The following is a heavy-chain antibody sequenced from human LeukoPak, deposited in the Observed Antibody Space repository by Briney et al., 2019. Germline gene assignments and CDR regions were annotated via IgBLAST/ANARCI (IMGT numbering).Heavy chain of an antibody. CDR2: IYPGDSDT. CDR1: GYKFSDYY. CDR3: ASPRGNPWAFDI. D-gene: IGHD1-26*01. Sequence: PGESLKISCKTSGYKFSDYYIGWVRQRPGKGLEWMGIIYPGDSDTRYSPSFQGQVTISADKSISTAYLQWSSLKASDTAMYYCASPRGNPWAFDIWGQGTMVTVSS. V-gene: IGHV5-51*01. J-gene: IGHJ3*02.